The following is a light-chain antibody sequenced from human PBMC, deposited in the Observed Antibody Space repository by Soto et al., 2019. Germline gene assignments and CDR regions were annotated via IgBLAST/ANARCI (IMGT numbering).Light chain of an antibody. V-gene: IGLV2-8*01. CDR2: EVD. CDR3: WSYAGRNTYV. CDR1: SSNVGGYNY. Sequence: QSALTQPPSASESPGQSISISCTGSSSNVGGYNYVSWYQQHPGKASRLIIYEVDKRPSGVPDRFSVSKAGSTASLTVSGLQADDEADYYCWSYAGRNTYVFGPGTKVTVL. J-gene: IGLJ1*01.